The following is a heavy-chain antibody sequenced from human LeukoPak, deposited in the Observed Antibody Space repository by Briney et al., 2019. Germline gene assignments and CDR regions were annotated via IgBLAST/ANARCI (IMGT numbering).Heavy chain of an antibody. CDR3: ARDFWRYDFWSGRNENWFDP. D-gene: IGHD3-3*01. Sequence: PGGSLRLSCAASGFTFTDYYMSWIRQAPGKGLEWVSYISSSGSTIYYADSVKGRFTISRGNAKNSLYLQMNSLRAEDTAVYYCARDFWRYDFWSGRNENWFDPWGQGTLVTVSS. CDR2: ISSSGSTI. V-gene: IGHV3-11*01. J-gene: IGHJ5*02. CDR1: GFTFTDYY.